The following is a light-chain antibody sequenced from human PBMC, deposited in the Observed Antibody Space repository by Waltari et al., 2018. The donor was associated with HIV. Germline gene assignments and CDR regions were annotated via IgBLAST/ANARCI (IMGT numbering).Light chain of an antibody. V-gene: IGKV1-NL1*01. J-gene: IGKJ4*02. CDR2: GAY. Sequence: DIQLTQFPSSLSASVGDRVTITCRSTQDIGNSVSWYQQRPGKVPKLLLYGAYIRQSGVASRSTGSGSGKEYTLTSSSLQPEDFATYCCHQYFSDPVTFGGGTKVEI. CDR3: HQYFSDPVT. CDR1: QDIGNS.